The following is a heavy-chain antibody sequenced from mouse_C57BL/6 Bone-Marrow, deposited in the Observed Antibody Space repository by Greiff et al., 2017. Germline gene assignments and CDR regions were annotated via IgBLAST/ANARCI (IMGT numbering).Heavy chain of an antibody. V-gene: IGHV1-18*01. Sequence: EVHLVESGPELVKPGASVKIPCKASGYTFTDYNMDWVKQSHGKSLEWIGDINPNNGGTIYNQKFKGKATLTVDKSSSTAYMELRSLTSEDTAVYYCARGYGSRGAHAMDYWGQGTSVTVSS. CDR2: INPNNGGT. D-gene: IGHD1-1*01. J-gene: IGHJ4*01. CDR3: ARGYGSRGAHAMDY. CDR1: GYTFTDYN.